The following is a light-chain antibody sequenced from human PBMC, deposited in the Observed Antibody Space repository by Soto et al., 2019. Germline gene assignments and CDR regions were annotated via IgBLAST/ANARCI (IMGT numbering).Light chain of an antibody. CDR1: QSISSW. V-gene: IGKV1-5*03. CDR3: QQYNSHPYP. Sequence: DIQMTQSPSTLSASVGDRVTITCRASQSISSWLDWYQQKPGTAPKLLIYKASSLESGVPSRFSGSGSGTELTLTISDLHPYDFATYYGQQYNSHPYPFGQGTKLEIK. CDR2: KAS. J-gene: IGKJ2*01.